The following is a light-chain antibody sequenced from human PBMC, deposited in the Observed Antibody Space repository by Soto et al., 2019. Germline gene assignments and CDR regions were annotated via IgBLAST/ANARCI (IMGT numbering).Light chain of an antibody. Sequence: DIQMTQTPSPLSASVGDRVIITCRASQDIGSDLAWYQQKPGKAPERLIYAASTLQNGGPSRFSSSGARTEFTLTISILQPEDVETYCCLQHDNFPWTFGQGTKVDNK. CDR2: AAS. V-gene: IGKV1-17*01. J-gene: IGKJ1*01. CDR1: QDIGSD. CDR3: LQHDNFPWT.